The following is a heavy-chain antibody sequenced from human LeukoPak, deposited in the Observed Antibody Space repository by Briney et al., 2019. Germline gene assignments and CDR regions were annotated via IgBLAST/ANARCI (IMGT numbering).Heavy chain of an antibody. V-gene: IGHV6-1*01. J-gene: IGHJ4*02. CDR2: TYYRSKWYN. CDR1: GDSASINNAA. CDR3: ARGVEQRGWYTFDY. Sequence: SQTLSLTCAISGDSASINNAAWNWITQSPSSGLEWLGRTYYRSKWYNNYAVPRKGRISINPDTWKNQFCKQVNSVIREGPAVYYCARGVEQRGWYTFDYWGQGTLVTVSS. D-gene: IGHD6-19*01.